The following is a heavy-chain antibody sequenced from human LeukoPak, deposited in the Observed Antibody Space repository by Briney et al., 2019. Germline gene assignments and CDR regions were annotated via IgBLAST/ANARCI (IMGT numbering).Heavy chain of an antibody. CDR1: GFSLSTSGVG. CDR2: IYWDDDK. Sequence: SGPTLVNPTQTLTLTCTFAGFSLSTSGVGVGWIRQPPGKALEWLAVIYWDDDKRHSPSLKSRLTITKDTSKNQVVLTMPNMDPVDTATYYCAHKEYYALGSLGDSFDYWGQGTLVTVSS. CDR3: AHKEYYALGSLGDSFDY. J-gene: IGHJ4*02. D-gene: IGHD3-10*01. V-gene: IGHV2-5*02.